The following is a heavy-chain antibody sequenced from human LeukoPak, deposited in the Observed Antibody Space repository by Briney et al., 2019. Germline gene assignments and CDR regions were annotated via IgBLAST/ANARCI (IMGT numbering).Heavy chain of an antibody. D-gene: IGHD4-23*01. J-gene: IGHJ4*02. Sequence: GRSLRLSCAASGFTFSSYGMHWVRQAPGKGLEWVAVIWYDGSNKYYADSVKGRFTISRDNSKNTLYLQMNSLRAEDTAVYYCAKDQGDYGGNGSFDYWGQGTLVTVSS. CDR3: AKDQGDYGGNGSFDY. V-gene: IGHV3-33*06. CDR2: IWYDGSNK. CDR1: GFTFSSYG.